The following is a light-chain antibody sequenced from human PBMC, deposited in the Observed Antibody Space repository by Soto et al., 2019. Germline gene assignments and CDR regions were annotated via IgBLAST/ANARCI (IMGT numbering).Light chain of an antibody. Sequence: QSVLTQSPSASASLGASVKLTCTLSSGHSSYAIAWHQQQPEKGPRSLMKLDSDGSHTKGDAIPDRFSGSSSGAERYLTISSLQSEDEADYYCQTWGTGIHVVFGGGTKRTVL. CDR1: SGHSSYA. V-gene: IGLV4-69*01. J-gene: IGLJ2*01. CDR3: QTWGTGIHVV. CDR2: LDSDGSH.